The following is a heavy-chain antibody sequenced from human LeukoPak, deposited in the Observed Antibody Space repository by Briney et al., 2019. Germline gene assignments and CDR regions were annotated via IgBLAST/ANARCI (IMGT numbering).Heavy chain of an antibody. V-gene: IGHV6-1*01. CDR2: TFYRSDWYK. J-gene: IGHJ3*02. CDR1: GDSVSDNFAA. CDR3: ARQFTHSSGAFDI. D-gene: IGHD1-26*01. Sequence: SQTLSLTCAISGDSVSDNFAAWDWIRQSPSRGLEWLGRTFYRSDWYKDYAVSLKSRITINADTSKNQFSLQLNSVTPEDTAVYYCARQFTHSSGAFDIWGQGTMVTVSS.